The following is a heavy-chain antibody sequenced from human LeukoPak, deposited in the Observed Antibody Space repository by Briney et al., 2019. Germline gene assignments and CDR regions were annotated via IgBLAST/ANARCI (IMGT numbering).Heavy chain of an antibody. CDR3: AHAAY. V-gene: IGHV3-7*01. D-gene: IGHD6-25*01. J-gene: IGHJ4*02. CDR1: GFTFSSQC. Sequence: GGSLRLSCAGSGFTFSSQCISWVRQAPGKGLEWVANINQDGSQKYYVDSVKGRFTISRYNAKNSLYLQMTSLRAEDTAVYYCAHAAYWGQGILVTVSS. CDR2: INQDGSQK.